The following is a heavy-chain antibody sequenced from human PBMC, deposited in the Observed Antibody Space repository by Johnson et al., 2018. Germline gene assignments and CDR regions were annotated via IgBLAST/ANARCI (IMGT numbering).Heavy chain of an antibody. CDR3: ATGAISGVIYREFFQH. D-gene: IGHD3-10*01. V-gene: IGHV3-30*03. Sequence: QVQLVQSGGGVVQPGRSLRLSCAASGFSFSSYVMHWVRQAPGKGLEWVAVTSNDEGIKYYEDSVKGRFTISRDNSKGTLYLQINSLRAEDTAVYYCATGAISGVIYREFFQHWGQGTLVTVSS. CDR2: TSNDEGIK. CDR1: GFSFSSYV. J-gene: IGHJ1*01.